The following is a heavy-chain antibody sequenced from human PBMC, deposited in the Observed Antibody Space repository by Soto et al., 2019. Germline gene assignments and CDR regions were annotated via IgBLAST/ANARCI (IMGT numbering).Heavy chain of an antibody. CDR1: GGTFSSYA. J-gene: IGHJ4*02. V-gene: IGHV1-69*13. Sequence: SVKVSCKASGGTFSSYAISWVRQAPGQGLEWMGGIIPIFGTANYAQKFQGRVTITADESTSTAYMELSSLRSEDTAVYYCARPRRYDFWSGYYFAHFDYWGQGTLVTVSS. CDR3: ARPRRYDFWSGYYFAHFDY. D-gene: IGHD3-3*01. CDR2: IIPIFGTA.